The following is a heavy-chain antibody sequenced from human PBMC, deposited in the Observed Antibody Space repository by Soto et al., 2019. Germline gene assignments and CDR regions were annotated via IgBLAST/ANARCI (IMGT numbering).Heavy chain of an antibody. CDR2: ISYDGSNK. Sequence: GGSLRLSCAASGFTFSSYAMHWVRQAPGKGLEWVAVISYDGSNKYYADSVKGRFTISRDNSKNTLYLQMNSLRAEDTAVYYCAKVPGYSGYSSHLYYYGMDVWGQGTTVTVSS. CDR3: AKVPGYSGYSSHLYYYGMDV. V-gene: IGHV3-30*04. D-gene: IGHD5-12*01. J-gene: IGHJ6*02. CDR1: GFTFSSYA.